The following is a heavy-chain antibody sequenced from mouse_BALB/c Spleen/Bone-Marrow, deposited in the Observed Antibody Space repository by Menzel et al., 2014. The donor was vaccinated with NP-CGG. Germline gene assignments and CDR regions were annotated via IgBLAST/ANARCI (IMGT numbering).Heavy chain of an antibody. J-gene: IGHJ3*01. CDR1: GYTFTGYW. CDR2: IYPGSGST. V-gene: IGHV1S22*01. CDR3: TKGLPSAY. Sequence: LQQSGSELVRPGASVKLSCKASGYTFTGYWMHWVKQRPGQGLEWIGNIYPGSGSTNYDEKFKCKATLTVDTSSSTAYMQLSSLTSEDSAVYYCTKGLPSAYWGQGTLVTVSA. D-gene: IGHD2-4*01.